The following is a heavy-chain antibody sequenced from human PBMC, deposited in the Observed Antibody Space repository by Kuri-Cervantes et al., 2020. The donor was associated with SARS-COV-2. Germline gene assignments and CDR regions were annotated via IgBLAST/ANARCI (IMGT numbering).Heavy chain of an antibody. CDR3: AREAPCRIVGAICYGMDV. D-gene: IGHD1-26*01. J-gene: IGHJ6*02. V-gene: IGHV3-11*04. CDR2: ISSSGSTI. CDR1: GFTFSDYY. Sequence: GESLKISCAASGFTFSDYYMSWIRQAPGKGLEWVSYISSSGSTIYYADSVKGRFTISRDNAKNSLYLQMNSLRDEDTAVYYCAREAPCRIVGAICYGMDVWGQGTTVTVLL.